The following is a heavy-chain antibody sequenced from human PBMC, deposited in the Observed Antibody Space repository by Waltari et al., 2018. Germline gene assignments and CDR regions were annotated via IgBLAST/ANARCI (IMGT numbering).Heavy chain of an antibody. CDR3: ASHDFSKSAVGY. V-gene: IGHV4-4*07. CDR1: GGSISSYS. D-gene: IGHD4-4*01. J-gene: IGHJ4*02. Sequence: QVQLQESGPGLVKPSETLSLTCTVSGGSISSYSWNWIRQPAGKGLEWIGRIRTSGGTDYSPSLKSRVTVSKDTSKNQVSLRLTSVTAADSAMYYYASHDFSKSAVGYWGQGTLVTVSS. CDR2: IRTSGGT.